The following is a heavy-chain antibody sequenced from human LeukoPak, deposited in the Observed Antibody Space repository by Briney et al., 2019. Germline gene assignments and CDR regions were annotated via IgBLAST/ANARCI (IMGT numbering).Heavy chain of an antibody. D-gene: IGHD4-17*01. J-gene: IGHJ4*02. V-gene: IGHV4-30-4*08. CDR1: GFTVSSNY. CDR2: IYYSGST. Sequence: LRLSCAASGFTVSSNYMSWVRQPPGKGLEWIGYIYYSGSTYYNPSLKSRVTISVDTSKNQFSLKLSSVTAADTAVYYCARGVTTDYFDYWGQGTLVTVSS. CDR3: ARGVTTDYFDY.